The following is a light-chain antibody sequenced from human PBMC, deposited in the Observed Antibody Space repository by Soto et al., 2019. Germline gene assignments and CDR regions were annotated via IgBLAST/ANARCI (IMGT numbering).Light chain of an antibody. V-gene: IGKV3-11*01. J-gene: IGKJ4*01. CDR2: DAS. CDR1: PSVSRH. CDR3: QQRNNWPPVT. Sequence: EIVLTQSPATLSLSPGERATLSCRASPSVSRHLAWYQQKPGQAPRLLIYDASNRATGIPARFSGSGSGTDFTLTISSLAPEDFAVYYCQQRNNWPPVTFGGGTKVEIK.